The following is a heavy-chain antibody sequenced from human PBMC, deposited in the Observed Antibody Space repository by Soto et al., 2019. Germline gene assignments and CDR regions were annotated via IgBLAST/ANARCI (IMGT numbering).Heavy chain of an antibody. D-gene: IGHD1-26*01. Sequence: GGSLRLSCAASGFTLSDHYMDWVRQAPGKGLEWVGRTKNKANRYTTEYAASVNGRFTISRDDSKNSLYLQMNSLKTEDTAVYYCARWVSGSPDNWGQGTLVTVSS. CDR3: ARWVSGSPDN. J-gene: IGHJ4*02. CDR2: TKNKANRYTT. CDR1: GFTLSDHY. V-gene: IGHV3-72*01.